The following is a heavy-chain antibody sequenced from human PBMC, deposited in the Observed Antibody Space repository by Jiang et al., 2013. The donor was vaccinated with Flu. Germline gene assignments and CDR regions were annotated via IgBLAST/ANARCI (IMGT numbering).Heavy chain of an antibody. V-gene: IGHV4-59*08. CDR1: GDSISSYY. D-gene: IGHD2/OR15-2a*01. Sequence: GSGLVKPSETLSLTCTVSGDSISSYYWNWIRQPPGKGLEWIGYFYFSGSTNYNPSLKSRVTISVDTSKNQFSLKLSSVTAADTAVYYCARAYLYYFDLLGPGNPGHRLL. J-gene: IGHJ4*02. CDR2: FYFSGST. CDR3: ARAYLYYFDL.